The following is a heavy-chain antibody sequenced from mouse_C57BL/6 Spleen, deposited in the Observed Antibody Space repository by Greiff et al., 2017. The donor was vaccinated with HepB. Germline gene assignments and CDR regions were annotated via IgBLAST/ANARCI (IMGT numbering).Heavy chain of an antibody. D-gene: IGHD2-2*01. Sequence: QVQLKESVAELVKPGASVKLSCKASGYTFTEYTIHWVKQRPGQGLEWIGEIDPSDSYTNYNQKFKGKSKLTVDKYSSTAYMQLSSLTSEDSVVFYCARYLWLRSYWYFDVCGTGTPVTVSS. CDR3: ARYLWLRSYWYFDV. V-gene: IGHV1-69*01. CDR1: GYTFTEYT. CDR2: IDPSDSYT. J-gene: IGHJ1*03.